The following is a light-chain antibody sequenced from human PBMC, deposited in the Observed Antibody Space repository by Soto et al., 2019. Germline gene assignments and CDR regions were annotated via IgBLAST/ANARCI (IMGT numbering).Light chain of an antibody. CDR3: AAWDDSLSGPV. J-gene: IGLJ2*01. V-gene: IGLV1-47*01. CDR1: SSNMGSNY. Sequence: QSVLTQPPSASGTPGQRVTISCSGSSSNMGSNYVYWYHQLPGTAPKLLIYRNNQRPSGVPDRFSGSKSGTSASLAISGLRSEDEGDYYCAAWDDSLSGPVFGGGTKLTV. CDR2: RNN.